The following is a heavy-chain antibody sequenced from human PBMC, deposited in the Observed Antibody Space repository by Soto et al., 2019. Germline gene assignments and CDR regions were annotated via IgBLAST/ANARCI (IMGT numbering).Heavy chain of an antibody. CDR2: INHSGST. Sequence: SETLSLTCAVYGGSFSGYYWSWIRQPPGKGLEWIGEINHSGSTNYNPSLKSRVTISVDTSKNQFSLKLSSVTAADAAVYYCARGGEFWLVRLAQGFRRLYGMDVWGQGTTVTVSS. J-gene: IGHJ6*02. CDR1: GGSFSGYY. V-gene: IGHV4-34*01. CDR3: ARGGEFWLVRLAQGFRRLYGMDV. D-gene: IGHD6-19*01.